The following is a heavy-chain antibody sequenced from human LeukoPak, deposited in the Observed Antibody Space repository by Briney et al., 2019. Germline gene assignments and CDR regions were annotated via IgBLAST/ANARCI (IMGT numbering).Heavy chain of an antibody. CDR3: AKDSLQWLDNPPLAFDI. J-gene: IGHJ3*02. D-gene: IGHD6-19*01. CDR2: ISGSGGST. Sequence: GGSLRLSCAASGFTFSSYAMSWVRQAPGKGLEWVSAISGSGGSTYYADSVKGRFTISTDNAKNTLYLQMNSLRAEDTAVYYCAKDSLQWLDNPPLAFDIWGQGTMVTVSS. CDR1: GFTFSSYA. V-gene: IGHV3-23*01.